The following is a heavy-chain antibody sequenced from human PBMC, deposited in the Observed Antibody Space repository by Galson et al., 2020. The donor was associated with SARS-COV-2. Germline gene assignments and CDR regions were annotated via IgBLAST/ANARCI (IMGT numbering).Heavy chain of an antibody. J-gene: IGHJ4*02. CDR1: GFTFSSYA. CDR2: ISGSGGST. Sequence: GGSLILSCAASGFTFSSYAMSWVRQAPGKGLEWVSAISGSGGSTYYADSVKGRFTISRDNSKNTLYLQMNSLRAEDTAVYYCAKKGAVAGRGAFDYWGQGTLVTVSS. V-gene: IGHV3-23*01. D-gene: IGHD6-19*01. CDR3: AKKGAVAGRGAFDY.